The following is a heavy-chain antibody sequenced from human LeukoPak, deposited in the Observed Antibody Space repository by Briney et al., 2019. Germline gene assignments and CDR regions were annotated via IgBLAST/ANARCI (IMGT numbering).Heavy chain of an antibody. CDR1: GSTFTTYG. J-gene: IGHJ4*02. Sequence: ASVKVSCKASGSTFTTYGISWVRQAPGQGLEWRGWISAYNGNTNYAQKLQGRVTMTTDTSTSTAYMELRSLRSDDTAVYYCARSGDYYDSSGYLTEDYWGQGTLVTVSS. D-gene: IGHD3-22*01. CDR2: ISAYNGNT. CDR3: ARSGDYYDSSGYLTEDY. V-gene: IGHV1-18*01.